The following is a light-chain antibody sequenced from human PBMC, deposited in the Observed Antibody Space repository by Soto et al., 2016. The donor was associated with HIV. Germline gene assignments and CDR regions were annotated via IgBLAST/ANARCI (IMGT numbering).Light chain of an antibody. Sequence: DIQMTQSPSSLSASVGDRVTITCQASQDIRNYLNWYQQKPGKAPNLLIYDASNLEIGVPSRFSGSGSGTDFTLTISSLQPEDVATYYGQRTYNAPRTFGQGTKVEIK. V-gene: IGKV1-33*01. CDR3: QRTYNAPRT. J-gene: IGKJ1*01. CDR2: DAS. CDR1: QDIRNY.